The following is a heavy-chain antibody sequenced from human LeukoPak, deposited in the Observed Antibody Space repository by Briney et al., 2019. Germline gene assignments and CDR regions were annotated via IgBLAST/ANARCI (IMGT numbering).Heavy chain of an antibody. V-gene: IGHV4-30-4*08. Sequence: PSQTLSLTCTVSGGSISSGDYYWSWIRQPPGKGLEWIGYICYSGSTYYNPSLKSRVTISVDTSKNQFSLKLSSVTAADTAVYYCASERGYSYGFPDYWGQGTLVTVSS. CDR2: ICYSGST. CDR3: ASERGYSYGFPDY. D-gene: IGHD5-18*01. CDR1: GGSISSGDYY. J-gene: IGHJ4*02.